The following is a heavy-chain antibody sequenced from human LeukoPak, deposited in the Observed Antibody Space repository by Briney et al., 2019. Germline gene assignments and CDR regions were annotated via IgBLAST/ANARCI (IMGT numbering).Heavy chain of an antibody. V-gene: IGHV3-74*01. D-gene: IGHD1-1*01. CDR2: IKNDGSTT. CDR3: ARERKYDSNFDY. J-gene: IGHJ4*02. Sequence: PGGSLRLSCAASGFTFSSYWMHWVRQPPGKGLVWVSRIKNDGSTTTYADSVKGRFTASRDNAKNTLYLQMNSLRAEDTAVYYCARERKYDSNFDYWGQGTLVTVSS. CDR1: GFTFSSYW.